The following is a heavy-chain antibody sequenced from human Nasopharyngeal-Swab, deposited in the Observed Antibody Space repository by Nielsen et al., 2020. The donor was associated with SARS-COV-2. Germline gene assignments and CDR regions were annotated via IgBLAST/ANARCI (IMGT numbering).Heavy chain of an antibody. V-gene: IGHV1-46*01. Sequence: ASVKVSCKASGYTFTSYYMHWVRQAPGQGLEWMGIINPSGGSTNYAQKLQGRVTMTTDTSTSTAYMELRSLRSDDTAVYYCARVRGGSSSWYQGSDAFDIWGQGTMVTVSS. J-gene: IGHJ3*02. CDR2: INPSGGST. D-gene: IGHD6-13*01. CDR3: ARVRGGSSSWYQGSDAFDI. CDR1: GYTFTSYY.